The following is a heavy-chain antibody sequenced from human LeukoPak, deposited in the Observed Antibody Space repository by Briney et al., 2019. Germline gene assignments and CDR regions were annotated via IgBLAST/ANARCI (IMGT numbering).Heavy chain of an antibody. Sequence: GGSLRLSCAASGFTFSSYDMHWVRQATGKGLEWVSAIGTAGDTYYPGSVKGRFTISRENAKNSLYLQMNSLRAGDTAVYYCARAILWFGELRGMDVWGQGTTVTVSS. CDR1: GFTFSSYD. J-gene: IGHJ6*02. CDR3: ARAILWFGELRGMDV. D-gene: IGHD3-10*01. CDR2: IGTAGDT. V-gene: IGHV3-13*01.